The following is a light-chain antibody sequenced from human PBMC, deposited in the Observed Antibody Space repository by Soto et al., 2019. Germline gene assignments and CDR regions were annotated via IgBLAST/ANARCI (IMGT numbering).Light chain of an antibody. J-gene: IGKJ2*01. V-gene: IGKV4-1*01. CDR3: QQYYTTPPT. CDR1: QSVLFSSNNINF. CDR2: WAS. Sequence: DIVMTQSPDSLAVSLGERATINCKSSQSVLFSSNNINFLTWYQQKPGQPPKLLVYWASTRESVVPDRFSGSGSGTDFTLTISNLQAEDVAVYYCQQYYTTPPTFGQGTKLEIK.